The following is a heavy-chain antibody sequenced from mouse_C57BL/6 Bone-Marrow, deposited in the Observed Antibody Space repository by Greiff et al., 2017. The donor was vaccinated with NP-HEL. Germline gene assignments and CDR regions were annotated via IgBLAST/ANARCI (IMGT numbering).Heavy chain of an antibody. D-gene: IGHD1-1*01. CDR3: ARGYYCGPYWYFDV. CDR1: GYTFTSYW. J-gene: IGHJ1*03. V-gene: IGHV1-52*01. CDR2: IDPSDSET. Sequence: VKLQQPGAELVRPGSSVKLSCKASGYTFTSYWMHWVKQRPIQGLEWIGNIDPSDSETHYNQKFKDKATLTVDKSSSTAYMQLSSLTSEDSAVYYCARGYYCGPYWYFDVWGTGTTVTVSS.